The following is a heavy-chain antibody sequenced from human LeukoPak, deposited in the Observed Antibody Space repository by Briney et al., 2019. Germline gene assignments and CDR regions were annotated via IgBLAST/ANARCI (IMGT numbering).Heavy chain of an antibody. CDR3: ARRQIDCTTTDCYVDC. J-gene: IGHJ4*02. Sequence: GASVKVSCKASGGTFSSYAISWVRQAPGQGLEWMGRIIPILGIANYAPKFQGRVTITADKSTSTAYKELSSLRSEDTAVYYCARRQIDCTTTDCYVDCWGQGTLVTVSS. CDR2: IIPILGIA. D-gene: IGHD2-8*01. V-gene: IGHV1-69*04. CDR1: GGTFSSYA.